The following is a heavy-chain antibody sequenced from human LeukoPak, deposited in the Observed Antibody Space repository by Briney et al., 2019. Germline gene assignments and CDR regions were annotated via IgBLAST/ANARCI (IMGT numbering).Heavy chain of an antibody. CDR1: GFTFSSYS. CDR2: ISSSSSYI. D-gene: IGHD4-11*01. Sequence: GGSLRLSCAATGFTFSSYSMNWVRQAPGKGLEWVSSISSSSSYIYYADSVKGRFTISRDNAKNSLYPQMNSLRAEDTAVYYCARAYYSNLLAFDYWGQGTLVTVSS. J-gene: IGHJ4*02. CDR3: ARAYYSNLLAFDY. V-gene: IGHV3-21*01.